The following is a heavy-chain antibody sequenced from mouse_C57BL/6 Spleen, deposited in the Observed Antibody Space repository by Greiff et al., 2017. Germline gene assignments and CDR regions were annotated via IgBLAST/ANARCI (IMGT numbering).Heavy chain of an antibody. CDR2: IYPGDGDT. V-gene: IGHV1-82*01. D-gene: IGHD1-1*01. CDR1: GYAFSSSW. Sequence: QVQLQQSGPELVKPGASVKISCKASGYAFSSSWMNWVKQRPGKGLEWIGRIYPGDGDTNYNGKFKGKATLTADKSSSTAYMQLSSLTSEDSAVYFCARFLITTVVDLYAMDYWGQGTSVTVSS. J-gene: IGHJ4*01. CDR3: ARFLITTVVDLYAMDY.